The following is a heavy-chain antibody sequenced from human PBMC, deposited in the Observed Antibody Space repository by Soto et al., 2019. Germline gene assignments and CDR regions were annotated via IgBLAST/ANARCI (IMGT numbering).Heavy chain of an antibody. J-gene: IGHJ4*02. Sequence: PVGSLSLSCVGTGLNFDDFAMHWVRQAPGKGLEWVSGITWNSRVLAYADSVKGRFTISRDNARNSLYLQMDSLRDEDTALYYCAKGRYDFWSPYYFDSWGQGTLVTVSS. CDR2: ITWNSRVL. V-gene: IGHV3-9*01. D-gene: IGHD3-3*01. CDR3: AKGRYDFWSPYYFDS. CDR1: GLNFDDFA.